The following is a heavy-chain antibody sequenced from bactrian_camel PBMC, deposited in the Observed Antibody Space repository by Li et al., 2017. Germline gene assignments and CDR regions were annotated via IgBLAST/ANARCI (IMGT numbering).Heavy chain of an antibody. J-gene: IGHJ4*01. CDR3: AAGPDVGREKHLTADQVLSIRRNNF. Sequence: HVQLVESGGGSAQTGGSLRLSCTVSGLSFDDYDMHWYRQAPGDECELVSSISSDGTTKYADSVQGRFTISRNVLPERLSLQMTRLKAEDTAMYYCAAGPDVGREKHLTADQVLSIRRNNFWGQGTQVTVS. V-gene: IGHV3S55*01. CDR2: ISSDGTT. D-gene: IGHD3*01. CDR1: GLSFDDYD.